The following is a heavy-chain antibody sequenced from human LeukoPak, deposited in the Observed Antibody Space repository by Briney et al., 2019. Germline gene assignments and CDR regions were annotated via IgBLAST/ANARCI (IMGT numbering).Heavy chain of an antibody. J-gene: IGHJ5*02. D-gene: IGHD4-17*01. CDR1: GVTLSSYW. Sequence: GGGLRLSSAAPGVTLSSYWVHKGRHAPRGGVVLVSPIYSDGSSTSYADSVKGRFTISRDNAKNTLYLQMNSLRAEDTAVYYCARDLRTVTTFTPGWFDPWGQGTLVTVSS. CDR2: IYSDGSST. V-gene: IGHV3-74*01. CDR3: ARDLRTVTTFTPGWFDP.